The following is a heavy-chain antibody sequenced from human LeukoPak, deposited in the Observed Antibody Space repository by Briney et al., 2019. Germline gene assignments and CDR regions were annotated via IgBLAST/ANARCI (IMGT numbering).Heavy chain of an antibody. Sequence: ASVKLSCTASGYTFTGYYMHWVRQAPGPGLEWMGWINPNSGGTNYAQKFQGRVTMTRDTSISTAYMELSRLRSDDTAVYYCARDAGSCSWYDYWGQGTLVTVSS. CDR3: ARDAGSCSWYDY. CDR1: GYTFTGYY. V-gene: IGHV1-2*02. J-gene: IGHJ4*02. CDR2: INPNSGGT. D-gene: IGHD6-13*01.